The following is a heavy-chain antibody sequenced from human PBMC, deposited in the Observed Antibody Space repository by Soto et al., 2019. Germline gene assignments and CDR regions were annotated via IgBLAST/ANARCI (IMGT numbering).Heavy chain of an antibody. D-gene: IGHD6-13*01. CDR1: GFTFSSYA. V-gene: IGHV3-30-3*01. Sequence: PGGSLRLSCAASGFTFSSYAMHWVRQAPGKGLEWVAVISYHGSNKYYADSVKGRFTISRDNSKNTLYLQMNSLRADDTAVFYCARDPRRVAAAGNHFDYWGQGTLVTVSS. CDR3: ARDPRRVAAAGNHFDY. J-gene: IGHJ4*02. CDR2: ISYHGSNK.